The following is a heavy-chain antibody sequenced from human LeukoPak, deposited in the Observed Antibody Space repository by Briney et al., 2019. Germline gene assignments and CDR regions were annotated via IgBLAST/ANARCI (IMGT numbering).Heavy chain of an antibody. CDR2: FSSNGGST. D-gene: IGHD3-3*01. Sequence: RGSLRLSCAASGFTFSSYAMHWVRQAPGKGLEYVSAFSSNGGSTTYANSVKGRFTISRDNSKNTLYLQMGSLRAEDTAVYYCARGPAFWSGYYTTYYYYYGMDVWGQGTTVTVSS. CDR1: GFTFSSYA. J-gene: IGHJ6*02. CDR3: ARGPAFWSGYYTTYYYYYGMDV. V-gene: IGHV3-64*01.